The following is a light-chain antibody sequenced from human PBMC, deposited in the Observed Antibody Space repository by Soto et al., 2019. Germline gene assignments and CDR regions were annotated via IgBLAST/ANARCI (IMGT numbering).Light chain of an antibody. J-gene: IGKJ1*01. CDR2: GAS. CDR3: QQYDTSPWT. V-gene: IGKV3-20*01. CDR1: QSVSSSY. Sequence: EIVLTQSPRTLSLSPGERATLSCRASQSVSSSYLAWYQQKPGQAPRLLIYGASSRATGIPDRFRGSGSGTVFTLTISRLEPEDFAVYSCQQYDTSPWTFGRGTKVEIK.